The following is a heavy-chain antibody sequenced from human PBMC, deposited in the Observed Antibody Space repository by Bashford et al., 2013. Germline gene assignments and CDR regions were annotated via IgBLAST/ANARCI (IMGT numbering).Heavy chain of an antibody. J-gene: IGHJ5*02. CDR2: INPNPNSGAT. D-gene: IGHD6-19*01. V-gene: IGHV1-2*02. Sequence: ASVKVSCKASGYTFSDYYLHWVRQAPGQGLEWMGWINPNPNSGATKYAEMFQGRVTMTRDTSISTAYMELSSLRSDDTAVYYCAREHFYSSGRSSGGWYDPWGQGIRVTVSS. CDR3: AREHFYSSGRSSGGWYDP. CDR1: GYTFSDYY.